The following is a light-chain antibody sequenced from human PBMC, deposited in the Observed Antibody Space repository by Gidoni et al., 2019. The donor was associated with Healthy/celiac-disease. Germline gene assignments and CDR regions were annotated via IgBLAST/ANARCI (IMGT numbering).Light chain of an antibody. CDR3: QQYYSTPLT. J-gene: IGKJ4*01. CDR2: WAS. Sequence: DIVMTQSPDSLAVSLGERATINCKSSQRVLYSSNNKNYLAWYQQKPGQPPKLRIYWASTRESGVPDRFSGSWSGTDFTLTISSLQAEDVAVYYCQQYYSTPLTFGGGTKVEIK. CDR1: QRVLYSSNNKNY. V-gene: IGKV4-1*01.